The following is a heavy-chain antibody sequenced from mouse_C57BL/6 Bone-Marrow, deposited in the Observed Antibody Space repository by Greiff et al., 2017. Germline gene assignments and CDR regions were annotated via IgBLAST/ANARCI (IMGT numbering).Heavy chain of an antibody. J-gene: IGHJ3*01. D-gene: IGHD2-10*01. CDR3: AIESYLLSFAY. CDR1: GYSFTGYY. Sequence: EVKLMESGPELVKPGASVKISCKASGYSFTGYYMNWVKQSPEKSLEWIGEINPSTGGTTYNQKFKAKATLTVDKSSSTAYMQLKSLTSEDSAVYYCAIESYLLSFAYWGQGTLVTVSA. CDR2: INPSTGGT. V-gene: IGHV1-42*01.